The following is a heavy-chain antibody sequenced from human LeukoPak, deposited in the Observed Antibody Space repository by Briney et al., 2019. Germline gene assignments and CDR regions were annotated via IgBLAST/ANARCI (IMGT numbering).Heavy chain of an antibody. J-gene: IGHJ4*02. CDR3: AKDPGGENY. CDR2: ISGTGGST. V-gene: IGHV3-23*01. CDR1: GFTFSSSA. Sequence: GGSLRLSCAASGFTFSSSAMNWVRQHPGEGVEWVSTISGTGGSTYYADSVRGQFTISRDNSKNTLYLQMNSLRAEDTAVYYCAKDPGGENYWGQGTLVTVSS. D-gene: IGHD2-8*02.